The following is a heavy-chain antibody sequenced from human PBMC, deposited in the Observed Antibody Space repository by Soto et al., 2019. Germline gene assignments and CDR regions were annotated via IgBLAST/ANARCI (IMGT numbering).Heavy chain of an antibody. Sequence: QLQLQESGPGLVKPSETLSLTCTVSGGSISSSSYYWGWIRQPPGKGLEWIGNIYYSGSTYYNPSLKSRVTISVDTSKNQCSLRLSSVTAADTAVYYCARRDNIGWVDSWGQGTLVTVSS. CDR1: GGSISSSSYY. V-gene: IGHV4-39*01. CDR2: IYYSGST. CDR3: ARRDNIGWVDS. J-gene: IGHJ4*02. D-gene: IGHD6-19*01.